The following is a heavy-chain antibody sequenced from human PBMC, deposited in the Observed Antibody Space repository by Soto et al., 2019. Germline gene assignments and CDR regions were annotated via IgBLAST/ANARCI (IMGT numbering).Heavy chain of an antibody. D-gene: IGHD3-10*01. J-gene: IGHJ6*02. V-gene: IGHV1-18*01. Sequence: QAQLVQSGAEVKKPGASVKVSCKASGYTFSSYGITWVRQAPGQGLEWMAWISGYNGNTNYAQNLQGRVTMTTDTSTNTAYMELRSLRSDDTAVYYCASADFVVRGVYYYYGMDVWGQGTTVTVSS. CDR1: GYTFSSYG. CDR3: ASADFVVRGVYYYYGMDV. CDR2: ISGYNGNT.